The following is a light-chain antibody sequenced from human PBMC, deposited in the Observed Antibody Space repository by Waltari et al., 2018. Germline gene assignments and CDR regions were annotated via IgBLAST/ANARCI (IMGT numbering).Light chain of an antibody. CDR2: VNSDGSH. CDR1: SGHSTNV. Sequence: QLVLTQSPSASASLGASVKLTCTLSSGHSTNVIAWLQKRPEKGPRYLMQVNSDGSHNKGDEIPDRFSGSSSGAERYLTISRLQSEDEADYYCQTGGHGTWVFGGGTKLTVL. V-gene: IGLV4-69*01. CDR3: QTGGHGTWV. J-gene: IGLJ3*02.